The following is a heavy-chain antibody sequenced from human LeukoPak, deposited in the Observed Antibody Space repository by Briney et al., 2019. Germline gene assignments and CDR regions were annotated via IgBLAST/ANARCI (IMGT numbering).Heavy chain of an antibody. Sequence: SQTLSLTCTVSGGSISSGDYYWSWIRQPPGKGLEWIGYIYYSGSTYYNPSLKSRVTISVDTSKNQFSLRLSSVTAADTAVYYCARDRFWSGYTYFDYWGQGTLVTVSS. CDR3: ARDRFWSGYTYFDY. CDR1: GGSISSGDYY. CDR2: IYYSGST. V-gene: IGHV4-30-4*08. D-gene: IGHD3-3*01. J-gene: IGHJ4*02.